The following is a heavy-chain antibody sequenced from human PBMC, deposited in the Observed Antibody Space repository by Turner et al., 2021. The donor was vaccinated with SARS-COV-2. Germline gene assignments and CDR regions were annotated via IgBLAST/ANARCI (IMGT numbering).Heavy chain of an antibody. D-gene: IGHD6-19*01. CDR2: FDPEDGET. CDR3: ATGVAVAGTPSKYYYYYGMDV. CDR1: GYTLTELS. J-gene: IGHJ6*02. V-gene: IGHV1-24*01. Sequence: QVPLVQSGAEVKKPGASVKVSCKVSGYTLTELSMHWVRQAPGKGLEWMGGFDPEDGETSYAKKFQGRVTMTEDTSTDTAYMELSSLRSEDTAVYYCATGVAVAGTPSKYYYYYGMDVWGQGTTVTVSS.